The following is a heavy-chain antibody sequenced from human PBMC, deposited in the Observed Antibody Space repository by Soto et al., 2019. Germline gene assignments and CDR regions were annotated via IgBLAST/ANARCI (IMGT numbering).Heavy chain of an antibody. V-gene: IGHV1-69*01. Sequence: QVQLVQSGAEVKKPGSSVKVSCKASVGTFNNYAVTWVRQAPGQGLKWMGGIIPSSGTPNYAQRFQDRVTITADESTSTVYMELSSLRSEDTALYYCASSYGTSWYGDYWGQGTLVTVSS. CDR3: ASSYGTSWYGDY. CDR1: VGTFNNYA. J-gene: IGHJ4*02. D-gene: IGHD6-13*01. CDR2: IIPSSGTP.